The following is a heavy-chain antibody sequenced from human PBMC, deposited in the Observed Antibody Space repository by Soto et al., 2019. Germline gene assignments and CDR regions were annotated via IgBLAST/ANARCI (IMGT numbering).Heavy chain of an antibody. J-gene: IGHJ6*02. V-gene: IGHV1-18*04. CDR3: ARDHGLAWAVRPANYYYAMDV. Sequence: QAQLAQSGPELKSPGASVKVSCKASGYTFTDYAISWVRQAPGQGFQWVGWISPYSGNTTSAENLFDRVTMTTDTSTKTAYLELRSLRSDDTAVYYCARDHGLAWAVRPANYYYAMDVWGQGTTVTVSS. CDR2: ISPYSGNT. CDR1: GYTFTDYA. D-gene: IGHD6-6*01.